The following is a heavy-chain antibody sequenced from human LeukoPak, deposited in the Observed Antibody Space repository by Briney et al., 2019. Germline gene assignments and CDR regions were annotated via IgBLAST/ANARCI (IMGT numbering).Heavy chain of an antibody. Sequence: SETLSLTCAVYGGSFSGYYWSWIRQPPGKGLEWIGEINHSGSTNYNPSLKSRVTISVDTSKNQFSLKLSSVTAADTAVYYCARSPSEEYYYDSSGYYGYWGQGTLVTVSS. J-gene: IGHJ4*02. CDR2: INHSGST. V-gene: IGHV4-34*01. CDR3: ARSPSEEYYYDSSGYYGY. D-gene: IGHD3-22*01. CDR1: GGSFSGYY.